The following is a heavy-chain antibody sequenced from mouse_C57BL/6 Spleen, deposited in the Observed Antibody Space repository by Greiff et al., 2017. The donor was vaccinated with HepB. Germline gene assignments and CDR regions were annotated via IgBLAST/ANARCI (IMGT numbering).Heavy chain of an antibody. V-gene: IGHV1-63*01. CDR1: GYTFTNYW. D-gene: IGHD1-1*01. CDR2: IYPGGGYT. J-gene: IGHJ4*01. Sequence: VKLQESGAELVRPGTSVKMSCKASGYTFTNYWIGWAKQRPGHGLEWIGDIYPGGGYTNYNEKFKGKATLTADKSSSTAYMQFSSLTSEDSAIYYCARSSDYAMDYWGQGTSVTVSS. CDR3: ARSSDYAMDY.